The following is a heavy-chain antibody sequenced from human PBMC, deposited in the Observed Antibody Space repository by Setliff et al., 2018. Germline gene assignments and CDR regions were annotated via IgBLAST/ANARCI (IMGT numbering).Heavy chain of an antibody. D-gene: IGHD2-2*01. CDR3: ARGYQVTPPRADAFDI. Sequence: SVKVSCKASGGNFNNYAINWVRQAPGQGLEWVGRIIPLFGTTNLAQEFQGRVTMTADESMETTYMDLTSLRSEDTAVYYCARGYQVTPPRADAFDIWGQGTLVTVSS. V-gene: IGHV1-69*13. J-gene: IGHJ3*02. CDR2: IIPLFGTT. CDR1: GGNFNNYA.